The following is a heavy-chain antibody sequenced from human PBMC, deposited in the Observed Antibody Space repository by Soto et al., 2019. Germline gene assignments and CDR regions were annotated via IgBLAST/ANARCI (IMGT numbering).Heavy chain of an antibody. V-gene: IGHV1-69*01. J-gene: IGHJ4*02. D-gene: IGHD3-22*01. CDR2: IIPIFGTA. Sequence: QVQLVQSGAEVKKPGSSVKVSCKASGGTFSSYAISWVRQAPGQGLEWMGGIIPIFGTANYAQKFQGRVTSTAAESTSTAYIELGSLRSEDTAVYYCARASTHDQIDSSGSSFDYWGQGTVVTVSS. CDR1: GGTFSSYA. CDR3: ARASTHDQIDSSGSSFDY.